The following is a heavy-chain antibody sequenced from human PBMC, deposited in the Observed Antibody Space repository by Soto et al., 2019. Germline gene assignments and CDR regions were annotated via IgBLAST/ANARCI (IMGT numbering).Heavy chain of an antibody. CDR2: IYHSGST. CDR3: ARGGDCSGGSCYSGYFQD. V-gene: IGHV4-31*03. Sequence: QVQLQESGPGLVKPSQTLSLTCTVSGGSISSGGYYWSWIRQLPGKGLEWIGYIYHSGSTYYNPSLKSRVTVSVDTSKNQFSLNLNSVTAADTAVYYCARGGDCSGGSCYSGYFQDWGQGTLVTVSS. D-gene: IGHD2-15*01. J-gene: IGHJ1*01. CDR1: GGSISSGGYY.